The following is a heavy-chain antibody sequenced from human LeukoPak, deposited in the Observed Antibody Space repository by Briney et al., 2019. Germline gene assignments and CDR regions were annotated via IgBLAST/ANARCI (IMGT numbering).Heavy chain of an antibody. CDR1: GGSFSDYY. CDR2: INHSRGT. J-gene: IGHJ4*02. Sequence: SETLSLTCAVYGGSFSDYYWSWIRQPPGKGLEWIGEINHSRGTNYNPSLKSRVTISVDTSQNQFYLKLSSVTAADTAVYYCARDGYSGSDALWGQGTLVTVSS. D-gene: IGHD5-12*01. CDR3: ARDGYSGSDAL. V-gene: IGHV4-34*01.